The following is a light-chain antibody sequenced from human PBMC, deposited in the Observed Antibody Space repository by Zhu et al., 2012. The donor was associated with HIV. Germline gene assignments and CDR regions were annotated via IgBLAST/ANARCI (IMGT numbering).Light chain of an antibody. J-gene: IGKJ4*01. Sequence: IVLTQSPATLSLSPGERATVSCRASGSVRSFLAWYQQKPGQAPRLLIYDTSKRATGIPARFSGSGSGTDFTLTISSLEPEDFALYYCQQRSSWPLTFGGGTKVEDQT. CDR1: GSVRSF. CDR3: QQRSSWPLT. CDR2: DTS. V-gene: IGKV3-11*01.